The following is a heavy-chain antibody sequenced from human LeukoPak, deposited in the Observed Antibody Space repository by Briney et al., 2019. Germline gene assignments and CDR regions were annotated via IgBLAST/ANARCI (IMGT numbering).Heavy chain of an antibody. D-gene: IGHD6-19*01. CDR2: ISYDGSNK. J-gene: IGHJ4*02. Sequence: PGGSLRLSCAASGFTFSSYGMHWVRQAPGKGLEWAAVISYDGSNKYYADSVKGRFTISRDNSKNTLYLQMNSLRAEDTAVYYCARVASKKETVAGTGYWGQGTLVTVSS. V-gene: IGHV3-30*03. CDR3: ARVASKKETVAGTGY. CDR1: GFTFSSYG.